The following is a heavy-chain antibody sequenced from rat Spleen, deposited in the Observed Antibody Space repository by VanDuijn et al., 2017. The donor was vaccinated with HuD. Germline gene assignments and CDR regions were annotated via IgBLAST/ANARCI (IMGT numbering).Heavy chain of an antibody. J-gene: IGHJ3*01. D-gene: IGHD1-11*01. CDR3: SRNNYGGYSELGWFAY. CDR1: GLSFSNYD. CDR2: ISYDGTAT. V-gene: IGHV5-29*01. Sequence: EVQLVESGGGLVQPGRSLKLSCAASGLSFSNYDMAWVRQAPTKGLEWVASISYDGTATYYRDSVKGRFTISRDNAKSTLYLQLDSLRSEDTATYYCSRNNYGGYSELGWFAYWGQGTLVTVSS.